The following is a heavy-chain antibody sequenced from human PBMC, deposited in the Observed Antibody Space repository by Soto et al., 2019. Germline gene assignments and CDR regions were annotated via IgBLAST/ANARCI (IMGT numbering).Heavy chain of an antibody. J-gene: IGHJ4*02. CDR3: AVTVTGSRSPLAH. V-gene: IGHV1-69*06. CDR2: IIPIYASP. CDR1: GGTFSSNA. Sequence: ASVKVSCKASGGTFSSNAISWVRQAPGQGLEWMGGIIPIYASPNYAQNFQGRVTVTADKATSTAYLELSRLKFADSAIYYCAVTVTGSRSPLAHWGQGTLVTVSS. D-gene: IGHD3-9*01.